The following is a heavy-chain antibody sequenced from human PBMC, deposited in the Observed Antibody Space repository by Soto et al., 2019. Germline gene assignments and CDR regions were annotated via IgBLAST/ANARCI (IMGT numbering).Heavy chain of an antibody. V-gene: IGHV4-38-2*02. Sequence: SETLSLTCAVSGYSISSGYYWGWIRQPPGKGLEWIGSIYHSGSTYYNPSLKSRVTISVDTSKNQFSLKLSSVTAADTAVYYCAREAPDGYNYMGYWGQGTLVTVS. J-gene: IGHJ4*02. CDR3: AREAPDGYNYMGY. CDR2: IYHSGST. CDR1: GYSISSGYY. D-gene: IGHD5-12*01.